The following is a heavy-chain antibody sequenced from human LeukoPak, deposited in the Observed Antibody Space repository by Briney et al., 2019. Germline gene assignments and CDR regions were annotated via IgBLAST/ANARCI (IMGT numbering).Heavy chain of an antibody. J-gene: IGHJ4*02. CDR2: ISGSGGST. CDR3: AKGGYYDFWSGFNYDY. CDR1: GFTFSSYA. Sequence: GGSLRLSCAASGFTFSSYAMSWVRQAPGKGLEWVSAISGSGGSTYYADSVKGRFTISRDNSKNTLYLQMNSLRAEDTAVYYCAKGGYYDFWSGFNYDYWGQGTLVTVSS. D-gene: IGHD3-3*01. V-gene: IGHV3-23*01.